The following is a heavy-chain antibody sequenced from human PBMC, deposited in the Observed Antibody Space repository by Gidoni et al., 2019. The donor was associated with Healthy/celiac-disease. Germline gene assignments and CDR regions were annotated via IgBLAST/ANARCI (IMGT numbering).Heavy chain of an antibody. CDR3: ARMYSSGWPRMDV. V-gene: IGHV2-70*11. Sequence: VTLSDSGPALVQPTQTLTLTCPFSGFPLSTSGMSVSSIRQPPGKALEWLARIDGDDDKYDSRSLKTRRTIAKETSKNQVVLTMTNMDPGDTATYYWARMYSSGWPRMDVWGKGSTVTGSS. J-gene: IGHJ6*04. CDR2: IDGDDDK. D-gene: IGHD6-19*01. CDR1: GFPLSTSGMS.